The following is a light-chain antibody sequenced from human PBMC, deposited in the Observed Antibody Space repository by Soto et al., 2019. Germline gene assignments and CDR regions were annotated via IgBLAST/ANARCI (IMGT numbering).Light chain of an antibody. J-gene: IGLJ1*01. CDR2: DVS. CDR1: SSDVGGYNY. Sequence: QSVLTQPASVSGSPGQSITISCAGTSSDVGGYNYVSWYQQHPGKAPKLMIYDVSNRPSGVSNRFSASKSGNTASLTISGLQAEDEADYYCSSYTSSSTRVFGTGTKVTVL. CDR3: SSYTSSSTRV. V-gene: IGLV2-14*03.